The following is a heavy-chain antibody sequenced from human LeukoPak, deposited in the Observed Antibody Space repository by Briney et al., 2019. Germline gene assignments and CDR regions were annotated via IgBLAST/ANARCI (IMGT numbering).Heavy chain of an antibody. CDR1: GGSISSYY. D-gene: IGHD2-15*01. CDR3: ARHRRSGPGDY. J-gene: IGHJ4*02. CDR2: IYYSGST. Sequence: SETLSLTCTVSGGSISSYYWSWIRQPPGKGLEGIGYIYYSGSTNYNPSLKSRVTISVATSKNQFSLKLSSVTAADTAVYYCARHRRSGPGDYWGQGTLVTVSS. V-gene: IGHV4-59*08.